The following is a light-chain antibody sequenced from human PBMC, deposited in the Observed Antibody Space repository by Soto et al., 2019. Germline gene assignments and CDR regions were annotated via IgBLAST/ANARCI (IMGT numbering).Light chain of an antibody. CDR3: QFFDTRLSAYV. CDR2: GNT. V-gene: IGLV1-40*01. CDR1: SSNIGAGYD. Sequence: QSVLTQPPSVSGSPGQRVTISCTGSSSNIGAGYDVHWYQQLPGTAPKLLIYGNTNRPSGVPDRFSCSKSGTSASLAITGLRPEDEADDYYQFFDTRLSAYVFATGTKLTVL. J-gene: IGLJ1*01.